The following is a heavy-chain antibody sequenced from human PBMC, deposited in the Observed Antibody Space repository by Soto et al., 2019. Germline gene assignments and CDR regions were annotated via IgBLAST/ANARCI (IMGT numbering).Heavy chain of an antibody. Sequence: VQLVESGGGEVQPGRSLRLSCAAAGFKYTDFALHWVRQAPGKGLEWVAIISYDGSYKYYADSVKGRFVISRDNPKNTLYLEMNSLRPEDTAVYFCARRAWDSYYAIDVWGQGTTVTVFS. D-gene: IGHD3-22*01. V-gene: IGHV3-30*09. CDR2: ISYDGSYK. CDR3: ARRAWDSYYAIDV. CDR1: GFKYTDFA. J-gene: IGHJ6*02.